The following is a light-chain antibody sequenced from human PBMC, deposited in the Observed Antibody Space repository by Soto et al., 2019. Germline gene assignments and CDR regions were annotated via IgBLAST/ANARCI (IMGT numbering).Light chain of an antibody. J-gene: IGLJ2*01. CDR2: DNN. V-gene: IGLV1-51*01. CDR3: GAWDSGMSGVV. Sequence: QSVLTQPPSVSATPGQAVTISCSGSSSNIGNNYVSWYQQSPGTAPKLLIYDNNQRPSGTPDRFSGSKSGTSATLGITGLQTGDEADYYCGAWDSGMSGVVFGGGTQLPS. CDR1: SSNIGNNY.